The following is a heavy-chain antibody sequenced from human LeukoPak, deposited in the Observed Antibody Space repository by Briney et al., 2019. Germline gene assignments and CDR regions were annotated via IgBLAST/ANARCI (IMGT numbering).Heavy chain of an antibody. CDR1: GFTFSSYG. Sequence: GGSLRLSCAASGFTFSSYGMSWVRQAPGKGLEWVSGINWNGGSTGYADSVKGRFTISRDNAKNSLYLQMNSLRAEDTALYYCARDFAGSGWYDHAFDIWGQGTMVTVSS. D-gene: IGHD6-19*01. J-gene: IGHJ3*02. V-gene: IGHV3-20*04. CDR2: INWNGGST. CDR3: ARDFAGSGWYDHAFDI.